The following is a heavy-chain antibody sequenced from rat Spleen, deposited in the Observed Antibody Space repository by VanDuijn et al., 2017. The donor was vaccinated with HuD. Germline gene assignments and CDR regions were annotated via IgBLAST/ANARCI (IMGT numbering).Heavy chain of an antibody. D-gene: IGHD4-4*01. CDR3: TRHDYSGVITNWFAY. J-gene: IGHJ3*01. Sequence: EVQLVESDGGLVQPGRSLKLSCAASGFTFSNYGLAWVRQTPTKGLEWVASISTGGGNTYYRDSVRGRFSISSDNAKTTLYLQMDSLRSEDAATYYCTRHDYSGVITNWFAYWGQGTLVTVSS. CDR2: ISTGGGNT. V-gene: IGHV5S13*01. CDR1: GFTFSNYG.